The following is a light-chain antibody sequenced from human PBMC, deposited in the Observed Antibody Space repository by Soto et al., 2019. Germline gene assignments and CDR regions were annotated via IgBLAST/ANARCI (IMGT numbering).Light chain of an antibody. J-gene: IGLJ2*01. CDR2: DVR. V-gene: IGLV2-14*03. CDR3: SSFTSSFTLV. CDR1: SSDVGGYNY. Sequence: QSVLTQPASVSGSPGQSITISCTGTSSDVGGYNYVSWYQQFPGKAPKLMIYDVRNRPSGVSNRFSGSKSGNTASLTISGLQAEDEADYYCSSFTSSFTLVFGGGTKLTVL.